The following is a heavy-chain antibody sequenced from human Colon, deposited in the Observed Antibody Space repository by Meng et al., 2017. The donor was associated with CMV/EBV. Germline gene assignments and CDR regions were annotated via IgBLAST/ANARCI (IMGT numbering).Heavy chain of an antibody. Sequence: QVQLVQSGAEVKKPGASMKVSCTATVYTFTGYNIHWVRQAPGQGLEWMGWINPHTGGTNYASKFQGWVTMTRDTSNNTAYMEVASLKSDDTAVYYCARGGRSSGYCSGDTCYAGFDSWGQGTLVTVSS. CDR2: INPHTGGT. CDR1: VYTFTGYN. J-gene: IGHJ4*01. V-gene: IGHV1-2*04. CDR3: ARGGRSSGYCSGDTCYAGFDS. D-gene: IGHD2-15*01.